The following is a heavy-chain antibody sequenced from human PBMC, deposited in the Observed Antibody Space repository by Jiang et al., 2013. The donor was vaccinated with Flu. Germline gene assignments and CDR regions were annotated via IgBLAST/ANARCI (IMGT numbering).Heavy chain of an antibody. D-gene: IGHD3-10*01. J-gene: IGHJ4*02. V-gene: IGHV3-33*01. CDR2: IWFDGSRK. Sequence: VQLVESGGGVVQPGRSLRLSCGPSGFMFSSYGMHWVRQAPGKGLEWVAHIWFDGSRKYYPESVKGRFTISRDNSKNTLYLQMDSLRVEDTAVYYCARDQGSGNYRVYLDYWGQGTLVTVSS. CDR3: ARDQGSGNYRVYLDY. CDR1: GFMFSSYG.